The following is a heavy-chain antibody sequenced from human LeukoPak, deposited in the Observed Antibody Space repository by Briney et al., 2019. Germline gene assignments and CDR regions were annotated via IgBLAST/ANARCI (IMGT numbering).Heavy chain of an antibody. CDR2: IYYSGST. J-gene: IGHJ4*02. CDR1: GGSVSSGSYY. V-gene: IGHV4-61*01. D-gene: IGHD7-27*01. CDR3: ARDWGTYFDY. Sequence: SETLSLTCTVSGGSVSSGSYYWSWIRQPPGKGLEWIGYIYYSGSTNYNPSLKSRVTISVDTSKNQFSLKLSSVTAADTAVYYCARDWGTYFDYWGQGTLVTVSS.